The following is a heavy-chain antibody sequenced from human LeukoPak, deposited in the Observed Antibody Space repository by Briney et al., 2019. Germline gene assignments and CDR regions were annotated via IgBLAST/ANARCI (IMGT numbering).Heavy chain of an antibody. V-gene: IGHV3-7*01. D-gene: IGHD7-27*01. CDR3: AAWGLNNY. CDR2: INLGGSAK. J-gene: IGHJ4*02. CDR1: GFAFSDYW. Sequence: GGSLRLSCSASGFAFSDYWMNWVRQAPGKGPEWVANINLGGSAKLYMDSVRGRCTISRDNAKNSLYLQLNSLRVEDTAVYYCAAWGLNNYWGRGTLVTVSS.